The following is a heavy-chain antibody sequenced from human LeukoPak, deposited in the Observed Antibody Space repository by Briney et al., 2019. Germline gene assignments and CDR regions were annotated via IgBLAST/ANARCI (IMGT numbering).Heavy chain of an antibody. CDR3: ARGPSSAWIQLWATTGPFDY. D-gene: IGHD5-18*01. CDR1: GYTFTSYD. J-gene: IGHJ4*02. Sequence: GASVKVSCKASGYTFTSYDINWVRQATGQGLEWMGWMNPNSGNTGYAQKFQGRVTMTRNTSISTAYMELSSLRSEDTAVYYCARGPSSAWIQLWATTGPFDYWGQGTLVTVSS. CDR2: MNPNSGNT. V-gene: IGHV1-8*01.